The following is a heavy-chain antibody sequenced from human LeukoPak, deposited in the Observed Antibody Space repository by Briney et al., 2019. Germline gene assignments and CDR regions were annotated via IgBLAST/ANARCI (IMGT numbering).Heavy chain of an antibody. CDR1: GFTFSSYA. D-gene: IGHD6-19*01. Sequence: GGSLRLSCAASGFTFSSYAMHWVRQAPGKGLEWVAVISYDGSNKYYADSVKGRFTISRDNSKNTLYLQMNSLRAEDTAVYYCARDLVAYSSGWYPSAALDYWGQGTLVTVSS. CDR2: ISYDGSNK. V-gene: IGHV3-30-3*01. J-gene: IGHJ4*02. CDR3: ARDLVAYSSGWYPSAALDY.